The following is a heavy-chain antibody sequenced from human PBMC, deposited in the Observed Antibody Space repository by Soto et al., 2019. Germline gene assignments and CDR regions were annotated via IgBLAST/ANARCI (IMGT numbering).Heavy chain of an antibody. D-gene: IGHD4-17*01. CDR3: ARDLRDGDYGPILDY. Sequence: QVQLVQSGAEVKKPGSSVKVSCKASGGTFSSYAISWVRQAPGQGLEWMGGIIPIFGTANYAQKFQGRVTIPADESTSTAYMELSSLRCEDTAVYYCARDLRDGDYGPILDYWGQGTLVTVSS. CDR1: GGTFSSYA. J-gene: IGHJ4*02. CDR2: IIPIFGTA. V-gene: IGHV1-69*12.